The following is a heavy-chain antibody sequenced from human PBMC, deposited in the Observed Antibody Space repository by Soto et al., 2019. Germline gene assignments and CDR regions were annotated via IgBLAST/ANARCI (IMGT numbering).Heavy chain of an antibody. CDR2: INHNGST. J-gene: IGHJ4*02. CDR3: ARALENDILTGLGTFDY. Sequence: SETLSLTCAVSGGSFSGYYWSWIRQPPGKGLEWIGEINHNGSTNYNPSLKSRVTISVDTSKNQFSLKLSSVTAADTAVYYCARALENDILTGLGTFDYWGQGTLVTVS. CDR1: GGSFSGYY. V-gene: IGHV4-34*01. D-gene: IGHD3-9*01.